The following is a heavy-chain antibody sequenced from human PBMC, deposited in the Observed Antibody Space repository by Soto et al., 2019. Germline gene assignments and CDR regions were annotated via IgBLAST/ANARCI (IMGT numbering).Heavy chain of an antibody. Sequence: GGSLRLSCAASGFTVSSNDMSWVRQAPGKGLEWVSLIYSGGSTYYADSVKGRFTISRDNSKNTLDLQMNSLRAEDTAVYYCASSIGYYYGMDVWGQGTTVTVSS. CDR1: GFTVSSND. V-gene: IGHV3-53*01. CDR3: ASSIGYYYGMDV. J-gene: IGHJ6*02. CDR2: IYSGGST.